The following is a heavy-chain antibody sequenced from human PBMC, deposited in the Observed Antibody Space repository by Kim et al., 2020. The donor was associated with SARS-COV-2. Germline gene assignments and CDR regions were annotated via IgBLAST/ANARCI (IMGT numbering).Heavy chain of an antibody. Sequence: SETLSLTCTVSGGSISSYYWSWIRQPAGKGLEWIGRIYTSGSTNYNPSLKSRVTMSVDTSKNQFSLKLSSVTAADTAVYYCAREWTEGVGATTGNFDYWGQGTLVTVSS. J-gene: IGHJ4*02. V-gene: IGHV4-4*07. CDR3: AREWTEGVGATTGNFDY. CDR2: IYTSGST. CDR1: GGSISSYY. D-gene: IGHD1-26*01.